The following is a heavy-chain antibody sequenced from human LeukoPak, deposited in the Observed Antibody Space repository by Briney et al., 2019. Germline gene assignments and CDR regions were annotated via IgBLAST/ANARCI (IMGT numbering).Heavy chain of an antibody. V-gene: IGHV1-46*01. CDR1: GYTFTSYY. J-gene: IGHJ4*02. Sequence: ASVKVSCKASGYTFTSYYMHWVRQAPGQGLEWMGIINPSGGSTSYAQKFQGRVTMTRDMSTSTVYMELSSLRSEDTAVYYCARAGYYGGNSGRLDYWGQGTLVTVSS. D-gene: IGHD4-23*01. CDR3: ARAGYYGGNSGRLDY. CDR2: INPSGGST.